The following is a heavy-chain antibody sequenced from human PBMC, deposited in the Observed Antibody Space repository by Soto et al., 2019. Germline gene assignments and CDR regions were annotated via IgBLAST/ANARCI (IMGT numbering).Heavy chain of an antibody. CDR2: ISGSVGST. CDR3: AHAQAVPSGSSWYGDYFDY. CDR1: GFTFSSYA. D-gene: IGHD6-13*01. V-gene: IGHV3-23*01. Sequence: HLGGSLRLSCAASGFTFSSYAMSWVRQAPGKGLDCVSAISGSVGSTYYAVSVKGRFTISRDNSKNTLYLQMNSLRAEDTAVYYCAHAQAVPSGSSWYGDYFDYWGQGTLVTVSS. J-gene: IGHJ4*02.